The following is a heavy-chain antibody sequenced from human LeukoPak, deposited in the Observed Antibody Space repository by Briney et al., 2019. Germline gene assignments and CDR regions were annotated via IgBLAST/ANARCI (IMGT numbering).Heavy chain of an antibody. CDR2: ISGSGGST. D-gene: IGHD3-16*01. J-gene: IGHJ4*02. V-gene: IGHV3-23*01. Sequence: GXSLRLSCAASGFTFSSYAMSWVRQAPGKGVEWVSAISGSGGSTYYADSVKGRFTISRDNSRDTLYLQMNSLRTEDTAVYYCAKGYYDYVWGSYYFDYWGQGTLVTVSS. CDR3: AKGYYDYVWGSYYFDY. CDR1: GFTFSSYA.